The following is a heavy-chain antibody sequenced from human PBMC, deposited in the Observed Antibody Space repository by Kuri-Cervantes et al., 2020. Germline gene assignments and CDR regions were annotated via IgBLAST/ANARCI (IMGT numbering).Heavy chain of an antibody. J-gene: IGHJ3*02. D-gene: IGHD2-15*01. CDR3: ARVDCRGYTCYVPSHGFDI. Sequence: GESLKISCAASGSTFSSYAMHWVRQAPGKGLEWVAVISYDGSNKYYADSVKGRFTISRDNAKNSLYLQMNSLRDEDTAVYYCARVDCRGYTCYVPSHGFDIWGQGTMVTVSS. V-gene: IGHV3-30-3*01. CDR2: ISYDGSNK. CDR1: GSTFSSYA.